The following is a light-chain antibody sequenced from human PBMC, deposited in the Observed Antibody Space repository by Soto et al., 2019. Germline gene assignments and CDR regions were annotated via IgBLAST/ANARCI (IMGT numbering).Light chain of an antibody. CDR1: QSVSSS. J-gene: IGKJ1*01. CDR3: QQYNNWPPAT. V-gene: IGKV3-15*01. Sequence: EIVLTQSPATLSLSPGERATLSCRASQSVSSSLAWYQQKPGQAPRLLIYDASNRATGIPARFSGSGSGTEFTLTISSLQSEDFAVYYCQQYNNWPPATFGQGTKVDIK. CDR2: DAS.